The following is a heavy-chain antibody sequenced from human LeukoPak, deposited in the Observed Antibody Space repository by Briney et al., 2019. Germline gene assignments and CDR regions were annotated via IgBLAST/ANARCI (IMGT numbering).Heavy chain of an antibody. J-gene: IGHJ4*02. V-gene: IGHV4-34*01. D-gene: IGHD3-22*01. CDR2: INHSGST. CDR1: GGSFSGYY. Sequence: TSETLSLTCAVYGGSFSGYYWSWIRQPPGKGLEWIGEINHSGSTNYNPSLKSRVTISVDTSKNQFSLKLSSVTAADTAVYYCARSYRRRITVIVAPRRGYFDYWGQGTLVTVSS. CDR3: ARSYRRRITVIVAPRRGYFDY.